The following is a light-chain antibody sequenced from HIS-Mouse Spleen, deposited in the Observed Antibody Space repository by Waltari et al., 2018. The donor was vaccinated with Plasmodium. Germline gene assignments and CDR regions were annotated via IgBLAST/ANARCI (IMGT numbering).Light chain of an antibody. CDR2: GAS. Sequence: EIVMTQYPATLSVSPGERATLSCRTSQNVSSNLAWYQQKPGQAPRLLIYGASTRATGIPARFSGSGSGTEFTLTISSLQSEDFAVYYCQQYNNWSFTFGPGTKVDIK. V-gene: IGKV3-15*01. CDR1: QNVSSN. J-gene: IGKJ3*01. CDR3: QQYNNWSFT.